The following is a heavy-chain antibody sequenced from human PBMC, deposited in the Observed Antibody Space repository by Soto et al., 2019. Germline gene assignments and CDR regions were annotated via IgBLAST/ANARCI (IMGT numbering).Heavy chain of an antibody. Sequence: EVQLLESGGGLVQPGGSLRLSCAASGFTFSSYAMSWVRQAPGKGLEWVSAISGSGGSTYYADSVKGRFTISRDNSKKTLYLQMNSLRAEDTAVYYCAKDPALGYCSSTSCSGPYYYYGMDVWGQGTTVTVSS. V-gene: IGHV3-23*01. CDR2: ISGSGGST. CDR3: AKDPALGYCSSTSCSGPYYYYGMDV. D-gene: IGHD2-2*01. J-gene: IGHJ6*02. CDR1: GFTFSSYA.